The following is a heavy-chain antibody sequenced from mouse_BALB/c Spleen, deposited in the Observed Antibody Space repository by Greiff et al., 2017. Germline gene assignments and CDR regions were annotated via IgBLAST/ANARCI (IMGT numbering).Heavy chain of an antibody. D-gene: IGHD1-2*01. V-gene: IGHV5-15*02. CDR2: ISNLAYSI. Sequence: VESGGGLVQPGGSRKLSCAASGFTFSDYGMAWVRQAPGKGPEWVAFISNLAYSIYYADTVTGRFTISRENAKNTLYLEMSSLRSEDTAMYYCARDGYPRAMDYWGQGTSVTVSS. J-gene: IGHJ4*01. CDR1: GFTFSDYG. CDR3: ARDGYPRAMDY.